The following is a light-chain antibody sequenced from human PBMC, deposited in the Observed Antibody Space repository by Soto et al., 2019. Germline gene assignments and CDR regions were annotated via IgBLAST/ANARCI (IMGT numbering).Light chain of an antibody. J-gene: IGKJ1*01. V-gene: IGKV2-24*01. CDR2: KIF. CDR1: QSLVHSDGHTY. Sequence: DIVMTQTPLSLPVTLGQPASMSCRASQSLVHSDGHTYLSWLHQRPGQPPRLLIYKIFNRFSGVPDRFSGSGAETDFTLKINRVEAEDVGIYYCMQVTQFPWTFGQGTKVEIK. CDR3: MQVTQFPWT.